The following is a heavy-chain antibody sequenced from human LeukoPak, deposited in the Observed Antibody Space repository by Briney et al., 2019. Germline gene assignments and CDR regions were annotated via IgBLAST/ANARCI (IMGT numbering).Heavy chain of an antibody. D-gene: IGHD2-2*01. CDR2: IIPIFGTA. Sequence: SVKVSCKASRGTFSSYAISWVRQAPGQGLEWMGGIIPIFGTANYAQKFQGRVTITTDESTSTAYMELSSLRSEETAVYYCARGEDIVVVPAALYYWGQGTLVTVSS. V-gene: IGHV1-69*05. CDR1: RGTFSSYA. CDR3: ARGEDIVVVPAALYY. J-gene: IGHJ4*02.